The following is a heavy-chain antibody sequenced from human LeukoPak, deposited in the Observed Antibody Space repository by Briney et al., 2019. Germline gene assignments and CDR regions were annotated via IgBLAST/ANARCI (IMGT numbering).Heavy chain of an antibody. CDR1: GFTFSSYA. Sequence: EGSLRLSCAASGFTFSSYAMSWVRQAPGKGLEWVSAISGSGGSTYYADSAKGRFTISRDNSKNTLYLQMNSLRAEDTAVYYCAKLRGFVIAARPGWFDPWGQGTLVTVSS. D-gene: IGHD6-6*01. CDR2: ISGSGGST. CDR3: AKLRGFVIAARPGWFDP. V-gene: IGHV3-23*01. J-gene: IGHJ5*02.